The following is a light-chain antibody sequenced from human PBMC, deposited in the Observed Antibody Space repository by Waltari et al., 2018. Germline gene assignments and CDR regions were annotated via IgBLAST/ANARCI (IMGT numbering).Light chain of an antibody. CDR2: PAS. V-gene: IGKV1-33*01. CDR1: HDIHKY. J-gene: IGKJ3*01. Sequence: HTLSSLSAAVGGRDPLTRQASHDIHKYLNWYQQRPGKAPQVLIYPASNLKSGVPARFSGSGSGTHFTLTISSLQAEDTATYYCKHDQPRPLTFGPGTKVEIK. CDR3: KHDQPRPLT.